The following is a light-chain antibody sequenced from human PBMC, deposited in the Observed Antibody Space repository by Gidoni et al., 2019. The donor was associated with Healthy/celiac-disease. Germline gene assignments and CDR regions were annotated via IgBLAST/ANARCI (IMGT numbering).Light chain of an antibody. V-gene: IGKV3-11*01. CDR2: DDS. J-gene: IGKJ5*01. CDR3: QQRSNWPR. CDR1: QSVSSY. Sequence: ELVLTQSPSNLSLSPGERATLSCRASQSVSSYLAWYQQKPGQAPRLLIYDDSIRATGIPARFSGSGSGTDFTLTISSLAPDDFAVYYCQQRSNWPRFGQGTRLEIK.